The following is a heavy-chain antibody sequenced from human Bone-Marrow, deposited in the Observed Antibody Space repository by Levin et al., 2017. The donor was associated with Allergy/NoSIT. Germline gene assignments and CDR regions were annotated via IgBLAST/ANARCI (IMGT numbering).Heavy chain of an antibody. CDR3: ARERGYSGYDLADY. D-gene: IGHD5-12*01. V-gene: IGHV1-18*01. Sequence: PVASVKVSCKASGYTFTSYGISWVRQAPGQGLEWMGWISAYNGNTNYAQKLQGRVTMTTETSTSTAYMELRSLRSDDTAVYYCARERGYSGYDLADYWGQGTLVTVSS. CDR1: GYTFTSYG. CDR2: ISAYNGNT. J-gene: IGHJ4*02.